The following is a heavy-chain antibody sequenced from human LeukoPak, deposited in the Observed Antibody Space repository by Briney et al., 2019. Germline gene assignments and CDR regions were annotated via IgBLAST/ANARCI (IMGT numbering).Heavy chain of an antibody. CDR1: GFSFSGYG. CDR2: ISYDGSNK. Sequence: GRSLRLSCAASGFSFSGYGMHWVRQAPGKGLEWVALISYDGSNKYCRDSVKGRFTISRDNSKNTLYLQMNSLRAEDTAVYYCAKDRIAAAVMGALVYWGQGTLVTVSS. V-gene: IGHV3-30*18. D-gene: IGHD6-13*01. CDR3: AKDRIAAAVMGALVY. J-gene: IGHJ4*02.